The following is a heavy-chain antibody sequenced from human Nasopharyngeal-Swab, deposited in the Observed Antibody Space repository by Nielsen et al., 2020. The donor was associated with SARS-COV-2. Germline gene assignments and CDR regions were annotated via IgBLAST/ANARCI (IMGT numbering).Heavy chain of an antibody. CDR2: IKSKTDGGTT. V-gene: IGHV3-15*01. D-gene: IGHD3-10*01. CDR3: ATSSPIEVLLRVGGMDV. J-gene: IGHJ6*02. CDR1: GFTFSSAW. Sequence: GESLKISCAASGFTFSSAWMTWVRQAPGKGLEWVGRIKSKTDGGTTDYGAPLKGRFSITRDNSKNTPYLQMNSQKTEDTAVYYGATSSPIEVLLRVGGMDVWGQGTTVTVSS.